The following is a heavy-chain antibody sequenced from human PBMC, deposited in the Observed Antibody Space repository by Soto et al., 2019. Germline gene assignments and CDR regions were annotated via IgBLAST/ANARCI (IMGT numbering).Heavy chain of an antibody. V-gene: IGHV3-23*01. J-gene: IGHJ4*02. CDR1: GFSFSSYA. CDR2: ISGSGGSA. Sequence: PGGSLRLSCTTSGFSFSSYAMSWVRQAPGKGLEWVSAISGSGGSAYYADSVKGRFTISRDSSKKTLYLQMNSLRAEDTAVYYCAKTNNVAVVFPFDYWGQGTLVTVSS. CDR3: AKTNNVAVVFPFDY. D-gene: IGHD2-21*01.